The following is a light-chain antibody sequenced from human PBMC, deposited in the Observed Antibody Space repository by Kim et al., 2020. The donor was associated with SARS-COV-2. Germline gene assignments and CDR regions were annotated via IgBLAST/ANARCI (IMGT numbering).Light chain of an antibody. V-gene: IGLV1-47*01. CDR3: AAWDDSLSGVV. CDR2: RNY. Sequence: QSVLTQPPSASGTPGQRVTISCSGSSSNIGSTYVYWYQQLPGTAPKLLIYRNYQRPSGVPDRFSGSKSGTSDSLAISGLRSEDEADYYCAAWDDSLSGVVFGGGTQLTVL. CDR1: SSNIGSTY. J-gene: IGLJ2*01.